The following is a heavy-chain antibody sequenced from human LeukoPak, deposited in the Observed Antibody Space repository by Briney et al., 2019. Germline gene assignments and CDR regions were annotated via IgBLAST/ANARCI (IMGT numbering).Heavy chain of an antibody. CDR1: GYTFTSYD. CDR2: MNPNSGNT. CDR3: ARDAYCSGGSCYEGSFDY. V-gene: IGHV1-8*01. Sequence: ASVKVSCKASGYTFTSYDINWVRQATGQGLEWMGWMNPNSGNTGYAQKFQGRVTMTRNTSISTAYMELSSLRSDDTAVYYCARDAYCSGGSCYEGSFDYWGQGTLVTVSS. J-gene: IGHJ4*02. D-gene: IGHD2-15*01.